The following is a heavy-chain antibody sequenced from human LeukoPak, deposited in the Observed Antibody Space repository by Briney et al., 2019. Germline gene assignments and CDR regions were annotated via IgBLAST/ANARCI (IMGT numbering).Heavy chain of an antibody. Sequence: PSETLSLTCSVSAASRSNYYWSWVRQPPGKGLEWLGHIQSNGATSYNPSVKGRVSLSVDTSKNQFSLTLNPVSAADSAVYYCVRSGVTYYGSKDYKWPDASDIWGQGTMVTVSS. CDR2: IQSNGAT. CDR3: VRSGVTYYGSKDYKWPDASDI. J-gene: IGHJ3*02. CDR1: AASRSNYY. V-gene: IGHV4-4*09. D-gene: IGHD3-3*01.